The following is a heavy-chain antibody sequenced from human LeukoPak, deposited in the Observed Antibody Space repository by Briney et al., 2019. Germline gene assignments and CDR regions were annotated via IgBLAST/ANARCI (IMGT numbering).Heavy chain of an antibody. CDR3: ASCSSTSCYVWDY. Sequence: PSETLSLTCAVYGGSFSGYYWSWIRQPPGKGLEWIGEINHSGSTNYNPSLKSPVTISVDTSKNQFSLKLSSVTAADTAVYYCASCSSTSCYVWDYWGQGTLVTVSS. CDR2: INHSGST. V-gene: IGHV4-34*01. CDR1: GGSFSGYY. J-gene: IGHJ4*02. D-gene: IGHD2-2*01.